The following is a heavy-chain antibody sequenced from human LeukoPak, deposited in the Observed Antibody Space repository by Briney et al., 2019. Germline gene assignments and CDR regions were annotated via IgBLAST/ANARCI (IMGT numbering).Heavy chain of an antibody. V-gene: IGHV4-59*08. J-gene: IGHJ4*02. D-gene: IGHD6-19*01. CDR2: IYSNEAT. Sequence: SETLSLTCTVSGGSTTGYHWSWIRQPPGKGLEWIGYIYSNEATQYKPSLKSRVTISVDTSKNQFSLNLSSVTAADTAVYYCARHRYSSGWSDYDYWGQGILVTVSS. CDR3: ARHRYSSGWSDYDY. CDR1: GGSTTGYH.